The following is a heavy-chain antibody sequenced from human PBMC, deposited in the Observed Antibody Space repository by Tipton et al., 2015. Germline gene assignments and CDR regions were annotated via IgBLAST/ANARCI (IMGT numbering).Heavy chain of an antibody. Sequence: TLSLTCTVSGGSMSSSSYYWAWIRQAPGKGLEWIGNMYYSGRTYYNPSLKSEVSMSVDTSRNQFSLELSSVTAADTAVYYCAGHLAYRDTWSAQGFWGQGTLVTVSS. CDR3: AGHLAYRDTWSAQGF. CDR1: GGSMSSSSYY. CDR2: MYYSGRT. V-gene: IGHV4-39*01. D-gene: IGHD3-3*01. J-gene: IGHJ4*02.